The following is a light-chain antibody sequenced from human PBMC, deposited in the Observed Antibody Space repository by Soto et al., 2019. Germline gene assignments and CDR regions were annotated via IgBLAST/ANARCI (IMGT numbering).Light chain of an antibody. Sequence: QSALTQPRSVSGSSGQAVTFSCTGTNSDVGGYNYVSWYQQHPDKAPKLMIYDVSKRPSGVPDRFSGSKSGNTASLTISGLQAEDEADYFCSSFAGSYTHVFGTGTKLTVL. J-gene: IGLJ1*01. V-gene: IGLV2-11*01. CDR1: NSDVGGYNY. CDR3: SSFAGSYTHV. CDR2: DVS.